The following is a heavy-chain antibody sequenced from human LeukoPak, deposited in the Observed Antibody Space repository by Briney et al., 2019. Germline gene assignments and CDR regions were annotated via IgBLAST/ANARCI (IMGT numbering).Heavy chain of an antibody. J-gene: IGHJ4*02. V-gene: IGHV3-23*01. CDR3: AKGHSDFGTGFDL. CDR1: GFTFSTYA. D-gene: IGHD4-17*01. CDR2: ISSSGGST. Sequence: GGSLRLSCVASGFTFSTYAMSWVRQAPGKGLEWVSVISSSGGSTYSADSVKARFIISRDNSKNTLYLQMNSLTADDTAVYYCAKGHSDFGTGFDLWGQGTLVTVPS.